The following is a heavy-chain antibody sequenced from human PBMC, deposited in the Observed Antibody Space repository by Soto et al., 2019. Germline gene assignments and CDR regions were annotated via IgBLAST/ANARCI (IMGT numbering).Heavy chain of an antibody. CDR2: IWYDGSNK. J-gene: IGHJ6*03. V-gene: IGHV3-33*01. CDR3: ARDAPYNWNDYYYYMDV. CDR1: GFTFSSYG. D-gene: IGHD1-20*01. Sequence: PGVSLRLSCAASGFTFSSYGRHWVRQAPGKGLEWVAVIWYDGSNKYYAGSVKGRFTISRDSSKNTLYLQMNSLRAEDTAVYYCARDAPYNWNDYYYYMDVWGKGTTVTVSS.